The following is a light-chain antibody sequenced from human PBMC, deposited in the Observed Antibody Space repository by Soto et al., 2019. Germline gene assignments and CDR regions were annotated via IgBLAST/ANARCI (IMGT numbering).Light chain of an antibody. V-gene: IGKV1-5*03. J-gene: IGKJ1*01. CDR1: QSVSSW. CDR2: KAS. CDR3: QQYNSYPWT. Sequence: DIQMTQSPSTLSASVGDRVTITCRASQSVSSWLAWYQQNPGKAPNLLIYKASNLQTGVPSRFSGSGSGTEFTLTISSLQPDDFATYYCQQYNSYPWTFGQGTKVEIK.